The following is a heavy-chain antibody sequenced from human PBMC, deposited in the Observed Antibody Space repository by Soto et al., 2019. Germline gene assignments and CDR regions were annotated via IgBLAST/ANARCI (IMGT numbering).Heavy chain of an antibody. V-gene: IGHV1-18*01. J-gene: IGHJ6*02. CDR2: ISGYNGNT. CDR3: ARPRFNDYGDYVRRGLYVEV. CDR1: GHSFTNYG. Sequence: ASVKVSCKASGHSFTNYGISWVRQAPGQGLERMGWISGYNGNTNYVQKLQGRVTMTTDTSTSTAYMELRSLRSDDTAVYYCARPRFNDYGDYVRRGLYVEVWGQGTTVTVSS. D-gene: IGHD4-17*01.